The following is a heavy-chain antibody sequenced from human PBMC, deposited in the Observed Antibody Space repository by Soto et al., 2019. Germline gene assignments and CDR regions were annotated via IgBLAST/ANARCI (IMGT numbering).Heavy chain of an antibody. CDR3: ARAAPGSSGWTDY. Sequence: EVQLVESGGGLVKPGGSLRLSCAASGFTFSRYSMNWVRQAPGKGLEWVSSITSRSSYIDYADSVKDRFTVSRDDAKNSRLLQRNSLRAEDAAVYYCARAAPGSSGWTDYWGQGTLVTVSS. CDR2: ITSRSSYI. J-gene: IGHJ4*02. V-gene: IGHV3-21*01. D-gene: IGHD6-19*01. CDR1: GFTFSRYS.